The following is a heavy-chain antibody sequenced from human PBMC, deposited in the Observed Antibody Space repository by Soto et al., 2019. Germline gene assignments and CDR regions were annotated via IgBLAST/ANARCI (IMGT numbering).Heavy chain of an antibody. J-gene: IGHJ4*02. V-gene: IGHV4-59*08. CDR1: GDSINKYQ. Sequence: QVQLQESGPGLVKPSETLSLTCTVSGDSINKYQWSWVRQPPGKGLEWIGCFYFSTNYNPALNSRVTIPVDRSKTPFSLKLPSVTAADTAVYFSARSNTRYSSPDYWGQGTLVTVSS. D-gene: IGHD3-22*01. CDR2: FYFST. CDR3: ARSNTRYSSPDY.